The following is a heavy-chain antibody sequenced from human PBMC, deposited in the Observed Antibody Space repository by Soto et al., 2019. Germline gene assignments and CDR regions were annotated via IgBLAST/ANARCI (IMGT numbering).Heavy chain of an antibody. V-gene: IGHV3-23*01. CDR1: GFTFSSYA. J-gene: IGHJ3*02. D-gene: IGHD2-2*01. CDR3: AKDPQYQLLGYAFDI. CDR2: ISGSGGST. Sequence: GGSLRLSCAASGFTFSSYAMSWVRQAPGKGLEWVSAISGSGGSTYYADSVKGRFTISRDNSKNTLYLQMNSLRAEGTAVYYCAKDPQYQLLGYAFDIWGQGTMVTVSS.